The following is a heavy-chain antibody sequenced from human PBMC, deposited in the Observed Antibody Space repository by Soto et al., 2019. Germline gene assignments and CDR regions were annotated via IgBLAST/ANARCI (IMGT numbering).Heavy chain of an antibody. CDR3: ARDGGDGRRWLKSWAFDI. J-gene: IGHJ3*02. CDR2: INHSGST. D-gene: IGHD2-21*02. V-gene: IGHV4-34*01. CDR1: GGSFSGYY. Sequence: PSETLSLTCAVYGGSFSGYYWSWIRQPPGKGLEWIGEINHSGSTNYNPSLKSRVTISVDTSKNQFSLKLSSVTAADTAVYYCARDGGDGRRWLKSWAFDIWGQGTMVTVSS.